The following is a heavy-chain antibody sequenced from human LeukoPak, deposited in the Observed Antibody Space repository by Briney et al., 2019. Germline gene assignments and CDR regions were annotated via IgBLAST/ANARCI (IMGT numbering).Heavy chain of an antibody. V-gene: IGHV1-2*02. Sequence: GASVKVSCNASGYTFTDYYMHWVRQAPGQGLEWMGWIDPNSGGTNYAQKFQGRVTMTRDTSISTAYMELSRLRSDDTAVYYCARDLIIVGAAKWFDPWGQGTLVTVSS. J-gene: IGHJ5*02. CDR2: IDPNSGGT. D-gene: IGHD1-26*01. CDR3: ARDLIIVGAAKWFDP. CDR1: GYTFTDYY.